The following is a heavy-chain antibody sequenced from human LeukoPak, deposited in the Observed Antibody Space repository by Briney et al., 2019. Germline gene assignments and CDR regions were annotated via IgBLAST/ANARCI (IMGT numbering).Heavy chain of an antibody. CDR3: AKQGHDFWSGPYYYYMDV. Sequence: GGSLRLSCAASGFTFSSYAMSWVRQAPGKGLEWVSAISGSGGSTYYADSVKGRFTISRDNSKNTLYLQMNSLRAEDTAVYYCAKQGHDFWSGPYYYYMDVWGKGTTVTVSS. J-gene: IGHJ6*03. V-gene: IGHV3-23*01. D-gene: IGHD3-3*01. CDR1: GFTFSSYA. CDR2: ISGSGGST.